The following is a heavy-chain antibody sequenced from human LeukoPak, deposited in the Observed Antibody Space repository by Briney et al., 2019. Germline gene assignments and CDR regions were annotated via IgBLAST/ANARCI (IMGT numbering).Heavy chain of an antibody. Sequence: PGGSLRLSCAASGFTFSSYGMHWVRQAPGKGLEWVAVISFDGSIKYYADSVKGRFTISRDNSKNTLYLQMNSLRAEDTAVYYCAKEEIQQLVRGGYQHYYYMDVWGRGTTVTVSS. CDR3: AKEEIQQLVRGGYQHYYYMDV. CDR1: GFTFSSYG. D-gene: IGHD6-13*01. V-gene: IGHV3-30*18. CDR2: ISFDGSIK. J-gene: IGHJ6*03.